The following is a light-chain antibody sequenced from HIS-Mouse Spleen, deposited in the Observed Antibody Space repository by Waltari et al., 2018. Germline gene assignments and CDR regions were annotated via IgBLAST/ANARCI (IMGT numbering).Light chain of an antibody. J-gene: IGLJ1*01. CDR2: DVS. V-gene: IGLV2-14*03. CDR1: SRDVGGYNY. Sequence: QSALTQPASVSGSPGQSITISCTGPSRDVGGYNYASWYQQHPGKAPKLMIYDVSNRPSGVSNRFSGSKSGNTASLTISGLQAEDEADYYCSSYTSSSTLGVFGTGTKVTVL. CDR3: SSYTSSSTLGV.